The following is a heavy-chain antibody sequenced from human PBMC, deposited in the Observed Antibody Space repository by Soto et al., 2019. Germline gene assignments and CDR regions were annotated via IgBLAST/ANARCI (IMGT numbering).Heavy chain of an antibody. V-gene: IGHV1-8*01. J-gene: IGHJ6*02. CDR2: MNPNTGNS. D-gene: IGHD3-3*01. CDR3: ASHDFWSGSNPYYYYGMDV. Sequence: WKECGVGIASCDRWWAQQDNGQGLEWMGWMNPNTGNSSYAQKFQGRVTMTRDTSASTAYMELSSLRSEDTAVYYCASHDFWSGSNPYYYYGMDVRGQGTTVTVSS. CDR1: GVGIASCD.